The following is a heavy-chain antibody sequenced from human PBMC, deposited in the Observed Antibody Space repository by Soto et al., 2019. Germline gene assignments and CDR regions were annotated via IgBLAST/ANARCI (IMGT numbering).Heavy chain of an antibody. D-gene: IGHD5-12*01. CDR3: ARDWAYSTTQEFDS. J-gene: IGHJ4*02. CDR1: GFTVTSNY. Sequence: EVQLVESGGGLVRPGGSLRLSCAASGFTVTSNYMSWVRQAPGKGLEWVSVIYSGGDTYYADSVKGGFTISRDNSKNTLYLQMNSMRVEDTAVYYCARDWAYSTTQEFDSWGQGTLVTVSS. CDR2: IYSGGDT. V-gene: IGHV3-66*01.